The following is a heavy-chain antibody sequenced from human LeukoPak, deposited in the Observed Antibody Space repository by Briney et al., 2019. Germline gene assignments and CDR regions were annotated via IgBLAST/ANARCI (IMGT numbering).Heavy chain of an antibody. CDR2: IYYSGST. CDR3: ARDRWRLQPDY. CDR1: GGSMSSYY. Sequence: PSETLSLTCTVSGGSMSSYYWSWIRQPPGKGVEWIESIYYSGSTNYNPSLKSRVTISVDTSKNQFSLKLTSVTAADTAVYYCARDRWRLQPDYWGRGILVTVSS. V-gene: IGHV4-59*01. J-gene: IGHJ4*02. D-gene: IGHD5-24*01.